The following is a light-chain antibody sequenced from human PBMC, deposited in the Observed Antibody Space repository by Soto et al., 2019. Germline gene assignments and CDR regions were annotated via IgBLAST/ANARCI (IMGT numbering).Light chain of an antibody. J-gene: IGKJ1*01. CDR1: QSISSW. CDR2: DAS. Sequence: DLQMTQSPSTLSASVGDRVTITCRASQSISSWLAWYQQKPGKAPKLLIYDASSMESGVPSRFSGSRSGPDFTLTISSLQPEDFATYYCQQNYSSPPTFGQGTKVDIK. V-gene: IGKV1-5*01. CDR3: QQNYSSPPT.